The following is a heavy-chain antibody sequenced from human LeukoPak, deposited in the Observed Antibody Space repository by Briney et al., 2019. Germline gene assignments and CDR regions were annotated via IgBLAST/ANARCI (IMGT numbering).Heavy chain of an antibody. CDR3: ARGYISEQLALIYFDY. J-gene: IGHJ4*02. CDR1: GYTFTGYY. CDR2: INPNSGGT. D-gene: IGHD6-6*01. V-gene: IGHV1-2*02. Sequence: ASVKVSCKASGYTFTGYYMDWVRQAPGQGLEWMGWINPNSGGTNYAQKFQGRVTMTRDTSISTAYMELSRLRSDDTAAYYCARGYISEQLALIYFDYWGQGTLVTVSS.